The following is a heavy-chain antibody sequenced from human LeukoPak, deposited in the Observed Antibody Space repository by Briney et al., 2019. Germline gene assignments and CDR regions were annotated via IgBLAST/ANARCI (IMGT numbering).Heavy chain of an antibody. CDR1: GFTFSGSA. V-gene: IGHV3-73*01. J-gene: IGHJ6*03. Sequence: GGSLKLSCAASGFTFSGSAMHWVRQASGKGLEWVGRIRSKANSYATACAASVKGRFTISRDDSKNTAYLQMNSLKTEDTAVYYCTRLMDTAMGPYYYYYYMDVWGKGTTVTVSS. CDR2: IRSKANSYAT. D-gene: IGHD5-18*01. CDR3: TRLMDTAMGPYYYYYYMDV.